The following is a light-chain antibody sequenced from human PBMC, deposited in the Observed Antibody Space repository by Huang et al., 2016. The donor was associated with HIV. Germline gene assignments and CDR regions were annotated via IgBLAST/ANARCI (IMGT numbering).Light chain of an antibody. CDR1: DSVASNY. CDR2: APA. V-gene: IGKV3-20*01. J-gene: IGKJ5*01. Sequence: EIVLTQSPGTLSLSPGERATLFCRTSDSVASNYLAWYQQKPGQAPRLLIYAPAAGAHGIQDRFSGSGWGTGITLTDSRLGREDFPLYYCQDFGSSVKFGEGTRLEI. CDR3: QDFGSSVK.